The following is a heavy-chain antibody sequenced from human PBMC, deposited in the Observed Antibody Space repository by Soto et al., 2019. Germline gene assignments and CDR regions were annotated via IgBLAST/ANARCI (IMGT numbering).Heavy chain of an antibody. V-gene: IGHV3-33*01. J-gene: IGHJ6*02. Sequence: QVQLVESGGGVVQPGRSLRLSCAASGFNFNNYGMHWVRQAPGKGLERVAVIWNDGNGYYYANSVKGRFTISGDNSNNTLFLPMSSLTATDTAVYYCSRRQISPPTRGATSARGGMDVWGQGTTVTVSS. CDR3: SRRQISPPTRGATSARGGMDV. D-gene: IGHD1-26*01. CDR1: GFNFNNYG. CDR2: IWNDGNGY.